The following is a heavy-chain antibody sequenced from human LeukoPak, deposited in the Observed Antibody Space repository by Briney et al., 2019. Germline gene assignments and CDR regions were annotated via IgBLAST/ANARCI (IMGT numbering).Heavy chain of an antibody. J-gene: IGHJ4*02. Sequence: GGSLRLSCAATGLTFTTSAMTWVRQAPGKGLEWVSSISGSGGSSYHADSVKGRFTISRDNSKNTVYLHMNSLRADDTAIYYCASGRGYYEYWGQGTLVTVSS. D-gene: IGHD2-15*01. CDR3: ASGRGYYEY. CDR1: GLTFTTSA. V-gene: IGHV3-23*01. CDR2: ISGSGGSS.